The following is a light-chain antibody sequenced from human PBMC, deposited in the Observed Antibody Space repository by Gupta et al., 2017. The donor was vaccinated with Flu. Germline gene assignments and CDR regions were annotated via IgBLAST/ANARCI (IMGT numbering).Light chain of an antibody. Sequence: DIVMTYSPALLAGSLGESADINCKSSQSVLYSSNNKNYLAWYQQKPGQPPKLLIYWASTRESGVPDRFSGSGSGTDFTLTISSLQAEDVAVYYCQQYYSTPWTFGQGTKVEIK. CDR2: WAS. CDR3: QQYYSTPWT. V-gene: IGKV4-1*01. CDR1: QSVLYSSNNKNY. J-gene: IGKJ1*01.